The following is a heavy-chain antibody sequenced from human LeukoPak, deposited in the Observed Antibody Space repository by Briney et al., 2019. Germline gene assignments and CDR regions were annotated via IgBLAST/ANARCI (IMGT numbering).Heavy chain of an antibody. CDR1: GFTFSDYY. Sequence: GGSLRLFCAASGFTFSDYYMSWIRQAPGKGLEWVSYISSSGSTIYYADSVKGRFTISRDNAKNSLYLQMNSLRAEDTAVYYCARDDRPLCPDLWGQGTLVTVSS. J-gene: IGHJ4*02. V-gene: IGHV3-11*01. D-gene: IGHD3-10*02. CDR2: ISSSGSTI. CDR3: ARDDRPLCPDL.